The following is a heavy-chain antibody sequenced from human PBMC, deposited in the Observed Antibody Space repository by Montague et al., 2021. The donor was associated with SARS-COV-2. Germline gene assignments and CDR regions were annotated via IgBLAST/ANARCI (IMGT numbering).Heavy chain of an antibody. Sequence: SETLSLTCAVYGGSFSGYYWSWISQPPGKGLEWIGEINHSGSTNCNPSLKGRVTISVDTSKNQFSLKLSSVTAADTAVYYCARVRAVPAAMRIFSLGRSYYGMDVWGQGTTVTVSS. CDR3: ARVRAVPAAMRIFSLGRSYYGMDV. J-gene: IGHJ6*02. V-gene: IGHV4-34*01. CDR2: INHSGST. D-gene: IGHD2-2*01. CDR1: GGSFSGYY.